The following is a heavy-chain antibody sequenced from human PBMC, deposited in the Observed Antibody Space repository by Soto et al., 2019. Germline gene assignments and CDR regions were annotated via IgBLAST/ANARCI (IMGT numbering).Heavy chain of an antibody. D-gene: IGHD3-16*02. CDR2: IYYSGST. J-gene: IGHJ4*02. CDR1: GGSVSSGSYY. V-gene: IGHV4-61*01. Sequence: PSETLSLTCTVSGGSVSSGSYYWGWIRQPPGKGLEWIGYIYYSGSTNYNPSLKSRVTISVDTSKNQFSLKLSSVTAADTAVYYCARSGGDYDYVWGSYRFDYWGQGTLVTVSS. CDR3: ARSGGDYDYVWGSYRFDY.